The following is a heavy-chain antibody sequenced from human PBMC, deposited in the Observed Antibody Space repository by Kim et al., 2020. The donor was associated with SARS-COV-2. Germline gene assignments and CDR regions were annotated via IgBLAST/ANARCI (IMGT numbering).Heavy chain of an antibody. J-gene: IGHJ6*02. V-gene: IGHV3-21*01. CDR3: ARRGESFTVTTEYYYYYGMDV. Sequence: GGSLRLSCAASGFTFSSYSMNWVRQAPGKGLEWVSSISSSSSYIYYADSVKGRFTISRDNAKNSLYLQMNSLRAEDTAVYYCARRGESFTVTTEYYYYYGMDVWGQGTTVTVSS. CDR1: GFTFSSYS. D-gene: IGHD4-17*01. CDR2: ISSSSSYI.